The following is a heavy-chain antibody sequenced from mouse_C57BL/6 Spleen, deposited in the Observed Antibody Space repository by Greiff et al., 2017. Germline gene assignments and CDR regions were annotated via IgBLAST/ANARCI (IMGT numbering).Heavy chain of an antibody. CDR2: ISSGSSTI. Sequence: EVKLVESGGGLVKPGGSLKLSCAASGFTFSDYGMHWVRQAPEKGLEWVAYISSGSSTIYYADTVKGRFTISRDNAKNTLFLQMTSLRSEDTAMYYCARGGLHWFADRGQGTLVTVSA. J-gene: IGHJ3*01. D-gene: IGHD3-1*01. CDR3: ARGGLHWFAD. V-gene: IGHV5-17*01. CDR1: GFTFSDYG.